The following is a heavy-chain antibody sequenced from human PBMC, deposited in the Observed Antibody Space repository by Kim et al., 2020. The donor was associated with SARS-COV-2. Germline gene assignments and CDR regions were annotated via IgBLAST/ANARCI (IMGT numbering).Heavy chain of an antibody. V-gene: IGHV3-23*01. Sequence: VEGRLANSRDNSKNALYLQMNSLRAEGTAVYYCAKGLVVVVAATPVVDYWGQGTLVTVSS. J-gene: IGHJ4*02. CDR3: AKGLVVVVAATPVVDY. D-gene: IGHD2-15*01.